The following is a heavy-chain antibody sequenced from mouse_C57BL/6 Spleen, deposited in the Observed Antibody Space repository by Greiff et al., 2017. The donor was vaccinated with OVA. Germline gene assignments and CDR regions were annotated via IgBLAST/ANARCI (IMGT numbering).Heavy chain of an antibody. Sequence: VKLVESGPGLVAPSQSLSITCTVSGFSLTSYAISWVRQPPGKGLEWLGVIWTGGGTNYNSALKSRLSISKDNSKSQVFLKMNSLQTDDTARYYCARKTPQYYGSSYGYAMDYWGQGTSVTVSS. CDR2: IWTGGGT. J-gene: IGHJ4*01. CDR1: GFSLTSYA. V-gene: IGHV2-9-1*01. D-gene: IGHD1-1*01. CDR3: ARKTPQYYGSSYGYAMDY.